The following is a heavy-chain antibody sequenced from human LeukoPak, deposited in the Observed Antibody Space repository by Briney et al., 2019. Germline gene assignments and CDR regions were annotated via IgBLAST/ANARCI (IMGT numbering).Heavy chain of an antibody. CDR1: GFTFTWFD. CDR2: IGNAGDT. CDR3: ARVIVGNWFGEFPYFDY. V-gene: IGHV3-13*01. D-gene: IGHD3-10*01. Sequence: GGSLRLSCVASGFTFTWFDMHWVRQAPGKGLEWVSGIGNAGDTYYGGSVKGRFTISRDNAKNSLYLQMNSLRAEDTAVYYCARVIVGNWFGEFPYFDYWGQGTLVTVSS. J-gene: IGHJ4*02.